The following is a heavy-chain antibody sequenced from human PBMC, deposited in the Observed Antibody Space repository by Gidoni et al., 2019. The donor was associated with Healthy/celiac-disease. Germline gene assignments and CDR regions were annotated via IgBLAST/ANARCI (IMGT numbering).Heavy chain of an antibody. CDR2: INPNSGGT. Sequence: QVQLVQSGAELKKPGASEKVYCEASGSTLTGYYMHWVRQAPGQGLAWMGWINPNSGGTNYAQKFQGRVTITRDTSISTAYMELSRLRSDDTAVYYCARDLDISSGYTDYWGQGTLVTVSS. J-gene: IGHJ4*02. V-gene: IGHV1-2*02. CDR1: GSTLTGYY. CDR3: ARDLDISSGYTDY. D-gene: IGHD6-19*01.